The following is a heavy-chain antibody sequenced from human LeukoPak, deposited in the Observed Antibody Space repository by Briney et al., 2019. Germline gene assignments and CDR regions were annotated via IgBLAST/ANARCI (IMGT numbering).Heavy chain of an antibody. D-gene: IGHD2-2*01. CDR2: INHSGST. J-gene: IGHJ5*02. CDR1: GGSFSGYY. Sequence: PSETLSLTCAVYGGSFSGYYWSWIRQPPGKGLEWIGEINHSGSTNYNPSLKSRVTISVDTSKNQFSLKLSPVTAADTAVYYCARGRADYTVVVPADNWFDPWGQGTLVTVSS. V-gene: IGHV4-34*01. CDR3: ARGRADYTVVVPADNWFDP.